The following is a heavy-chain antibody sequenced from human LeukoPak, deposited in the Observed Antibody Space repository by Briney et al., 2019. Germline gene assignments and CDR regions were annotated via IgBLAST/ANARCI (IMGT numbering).Heavy chain of an antibody. CDR2: IYHSGST. CDR3: ARDLPSGSYYVGPFDY. CDR1: GYSISSGYY. V-gene: IGHV4-38-2*02. D-gene: IGHD1-26*01. Sequence: SETLSLTCTVSGYSISSGYYWGWIRQPPGKGLGWIGSIYHSGSTYYNPSLKSRVTISVDTSKNQFSLKLSSVTAADTAVYYCARDLPSGSYYVGPFDYWGQGTLVTVSS. J-gene: IGHJ4*02.